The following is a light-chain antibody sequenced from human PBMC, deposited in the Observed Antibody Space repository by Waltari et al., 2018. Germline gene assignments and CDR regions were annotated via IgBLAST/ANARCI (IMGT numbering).Light chain of an antibody. CDR2: WAS. J-gene: IGKJ3*01. V-gene: IGKV4-1*01. CDR1: QSILYRSNNKNS. Sequence: DIVPTQSSDSLGVSMGERATINCKSSQSILYRSNNKNSLSWHQQKPGQPPKCLNYWASTRESGVPDRFSGSGSGTDFTLTISSLQAEDVAVYYCQQYYSFPFTFGPGTKVDIK. CDR3: QQYYSFPFT.